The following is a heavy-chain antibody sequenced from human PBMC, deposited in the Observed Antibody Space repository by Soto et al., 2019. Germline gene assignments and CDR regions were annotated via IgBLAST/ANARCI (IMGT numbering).Heavy chain of an antibody. CDR1: GFTFGDYA. CDR2: ISWSTSSI. Sequence: GGSLRLSCVASGFTFGDYAIHWVRQIPGKGLQWVSGISWSTSSIGYGASLRGRFLISRDNANNSLYLQMNDLRPEDTALYYCGKAWSSNSWSPIDYWGQGTMVTVSS. V-gene: IGHV3-9*01. D-gene: IGHD3-3*01. J-gene: IGHJ4*02. CDR3: GKAWSSNSWSPIDY.